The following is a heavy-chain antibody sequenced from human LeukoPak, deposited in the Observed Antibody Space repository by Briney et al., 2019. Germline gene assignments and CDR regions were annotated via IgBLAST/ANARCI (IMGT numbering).Heavy chain of an antibody. D-gene: IGHD3-22*01. J-gene: IGHJ4*02. CDR1: GGSISSSSYY. Sequence: SQTLSLTCTVSGGSISSSSYYWGWIRQPPGKGLEWIGSIYYSGSTYYNPSLKSRVTISVDTSKNQFSLKLSSVTAADTAVYYCARQVGSDSSGYYSGLQFDYWGQGTLVTVSS. CDR2: IYYSGST. V-gene: IGHV4-39*01. CDR3: ARQVGSDSSGYYSGLQFDY.